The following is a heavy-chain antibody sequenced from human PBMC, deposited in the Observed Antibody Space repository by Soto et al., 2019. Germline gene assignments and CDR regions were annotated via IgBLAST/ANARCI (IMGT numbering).Heavy chain of an antibody. D-gene: IGHD2-15*01. CDR1: GGSISSTDHY. CDR3: ARLVFHCLRGSCDGYNFYGLDV. V-gene: IGHV4-39*01. Sequence: PSETLSLTCTVSGGSISSTDHYWGWIRQPSGKGLEWLGSIYYAGSTFHNPSLKRRATISVDTSRNQFSLRLSSVTASDTAVYYCARLVFHCLRGSCDGYNFYGLDVWGQGTTVTVSS. CDR2: IYYAGST. J-gene: IGHJ6*02.